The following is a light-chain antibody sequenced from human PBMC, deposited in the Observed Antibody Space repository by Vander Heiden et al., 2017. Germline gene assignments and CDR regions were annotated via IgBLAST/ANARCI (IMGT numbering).Light chain of an antibody. CDR2: KDS. V-gene: IGLV3-25*03. CDR3: QSADSSGTYVV. J-gene: IGLJ2*01. Sequence: RITCSGDALPKQYAYWYHQKPGQAPVLVIYKDSERPSGIPERFSGSSSGTTVTLTISGVQAEDEADYYCQSADSSGTYVVFGGGTKLTVL. CDR1: ALPKQY.